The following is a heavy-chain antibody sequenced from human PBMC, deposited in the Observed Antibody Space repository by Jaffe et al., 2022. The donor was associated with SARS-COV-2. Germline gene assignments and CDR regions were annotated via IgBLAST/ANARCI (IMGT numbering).Heavy chain of an antibody. CDR3: GVGERWVDP. J-gene: IGHJ5*02. Sequence: EVQLVESGGGLVQPGRSLRLSCTASGFTFGDFAMNWVRQAPGKGLEWVGFIRSKPYGGTAEYAASVKGRFTISRDDSISIAYLQMNSLKTEDTAVYYCGVGERWVDPWGQGTLVTVSS. CDR1: GFTFGDFA. D-gene: IGHD2-8*01. V-gene: IGHV3-49*04. CDR2: IRSKPYGGTA.